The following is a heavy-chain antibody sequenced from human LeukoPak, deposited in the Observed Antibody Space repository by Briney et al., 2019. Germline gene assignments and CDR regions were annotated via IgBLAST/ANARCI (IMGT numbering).Heavy chain of an antibody. V-gene: IGHV4-39*01. D-gene: IGHD2-15*01. CDR3: ARHRVASAYSSFDY. Sequence: SETLSLTCTVSGASISSTGYCWRWIRQSPRKRLEWIGSLFNSGVTYYSPSLKSRVSTSVDTSNNHFSLRLTSLTAADTAIYYCARHRVASAYSSFDYWGQGTLVTVSS. J-gene: IGHJ4*02. CDR1: GASISSTGYC. CDR2: LFNSGVT.